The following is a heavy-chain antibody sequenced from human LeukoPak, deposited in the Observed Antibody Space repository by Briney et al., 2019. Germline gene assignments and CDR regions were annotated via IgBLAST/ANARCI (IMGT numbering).Heavy chain of an antibody. J-gene: IGHJ3*02. CDR2: INPNSGGT. Sequence: ASVKVSCKASGYTFTSYGISWVRQAPGQGLEWMGWINPNSGGTNYAQKFQGRVTMTRDTSISTAYMELSRLRSDDTAVYYCARGDGWELGAFDIWGQGTMVTVSS. CDR3: ARGDGWELGAFDI. CDR1: GYTFTSYG. V-gene: IGHV1-2*02. D-gene: IGHD1-26*01.